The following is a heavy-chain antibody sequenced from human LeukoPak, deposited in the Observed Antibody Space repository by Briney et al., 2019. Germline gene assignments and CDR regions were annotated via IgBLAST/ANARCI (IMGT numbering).Heavy chain of an antibody. Sequence: GGSLRLSCAASGFTFSSYWMSWVRQAPGKGLEWVADIKQDGSEKYYVDSVKGRFTISRDNAKNSLYLQMNSLRAEDTAVYYCARVPLDSYGQSEYFDYWGQGTLVTVSS. D-gene: IGHD5-18*01. CDR1: GFTFSSYW. CDR3: ARVPLDSYGQSEYFDY. CDR2: IKQDGSEK. V-gene: IGHV3-7*01. J-gene: IGHJ4*02.